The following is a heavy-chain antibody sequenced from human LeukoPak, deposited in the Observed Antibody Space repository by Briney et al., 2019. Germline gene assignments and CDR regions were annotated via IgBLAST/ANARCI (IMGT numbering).Heavy chain of an antibody. Sequence: WASVKVSCKASGYTFTSYGISWVRQAPGQGLEWMGWISAYNGNTNYAQKLQGRVTMTTDTSTSTAYMELRSLRSDDTAVYYCARGRAVAGTGSFDYWGQGTLVTVSS. CDR2: ISAYNGNT. J-gene: IGHJ4*02. CDR3: ARGRAVAGTGSFDY. V-gene: IGHV1-18*01. D-gene: IGHD6-19*01. CDR1: GYTFTSYG.